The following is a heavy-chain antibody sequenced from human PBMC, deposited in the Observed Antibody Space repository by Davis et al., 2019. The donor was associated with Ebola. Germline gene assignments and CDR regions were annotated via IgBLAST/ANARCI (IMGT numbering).Heavy chain of an antibody. J-gene: IGHJ3*02. CDR3: ARDSSSGIWRVWADAFDI. CDR2: ISSSGSTK. Sequence: PGGSLRLSCAASGFTFSDYYMSWIRQAPGKGLEWVSYISSSGSTKYYADSVKGRFTISRDNAKNSLYLQMNSLRAEDTAVYYCARDSSSGIWRVWADAFDIWGQGTMVTVSS. V-gene: IGHV3-11*01. CDR1: GFTFSDYY. D-gene: IGHD2-15*01.